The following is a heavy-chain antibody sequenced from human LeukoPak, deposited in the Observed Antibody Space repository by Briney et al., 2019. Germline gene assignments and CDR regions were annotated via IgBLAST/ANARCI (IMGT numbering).Heavy chain of an antibody. D-gene: IGHD6-19*01. CDR3: AKAGAPLSSGWYGPYFDY. CDR2: ISGRGGST. Sequence: PGGSLRLSCAASGFTFSSYAMSWVRQAQGKGLEWVSAISGRGGSTYYADSVKGQFTISRDNSKNTLYLQMNSLRAEDTAVYYCAKAGAPLSSGWYGPYFDYWGQGTLVTVSS. V-gene: IGHV3-23*01. J-gene: IGHJ4*02. CDR1: GFTFSSYA.